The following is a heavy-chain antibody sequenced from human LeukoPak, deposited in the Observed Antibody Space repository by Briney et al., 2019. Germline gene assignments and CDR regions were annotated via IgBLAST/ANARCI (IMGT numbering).Heavy chain of an antibody. J-gene: IGHJ5*02. CDR2: MNPSSGNT. V-gene: IGHV1-8*03. CDR3: ARLRGYSGWFDP. Sequence: ASVKVSCKASGYTFTSYDINWVRQATGQGLEWMGWMNPSSGNTGYAQKFQGRVTITRNTSISTAYMELSSLRSEDTAVYYCARLRGYSGWFDPWGQGTLVTVSS. CDR1: GYTFTSYD. D-gene: IGHD5-12*01.